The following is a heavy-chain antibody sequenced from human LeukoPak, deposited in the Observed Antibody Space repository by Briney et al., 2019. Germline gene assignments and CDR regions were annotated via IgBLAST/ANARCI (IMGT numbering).Heavy chain of an antibody. CDR3: ARDKVVGATFFDY. J-gene: IGHJ4*02. Sequence: GGSLRLSCAASGFTFSSHWMSWVRQVPGKGPEWVANIKQDGTEIYYMDSVKGRFTISRDNAKNSLYLQMNSLRDEDTAVYYCARDKVVGATFFDYWGQGTLVTVSS. V-gene: IGHV3-7*01. CDR2: IKQDGTEI. D-gene: IGHD1-26*01. CDR1: GFTFSSHW.